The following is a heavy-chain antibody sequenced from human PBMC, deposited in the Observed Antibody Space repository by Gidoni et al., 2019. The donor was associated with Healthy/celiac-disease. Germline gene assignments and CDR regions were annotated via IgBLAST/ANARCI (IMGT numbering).Heavy chain of an antibody. CDR3: ARFLLIMITFGLSDAFDI. CDR2: ISSSGSTI. J-gene: IGHJ3*02. D-gene: IGHD3-16*01. CDR1: GFTLSDYC. Sequence: QVQLVESGGGLVKPGGSLRLSCAAPGFTLSDYCMSWIRQAPGKGLEWVSYISSSGSTIYYADSVKGRFTISRDNAKNSLYLQMNSLRAEDTAVYYCARFLLIMITFGLSDAFDIWGQGTMVTVSS. V-gene: IGHV3-11*01.